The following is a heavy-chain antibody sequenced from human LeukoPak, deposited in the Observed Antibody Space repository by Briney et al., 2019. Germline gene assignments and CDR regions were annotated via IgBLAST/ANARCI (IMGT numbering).Heavy chain of an antibody. D-gene: IGHD6-13*01. CDR2: ISSSSSYI. CDR1: GFTFSSYS. V-gene: IGHV3-21*01. CDR3: ARARRTSVAAAGYYYGMDV. J-gene: IGHJ6*02. Sequence: GGSLRLSCAASGFTFSSYSMNWVRQAPGKGLEWVSSISSSSSYIYYADSVKGRFTISRDNAKNSLYLQMNSLRAEDTAVYYCARARRTSVAAAGYYYGMDVWGQGTTVTVSS.